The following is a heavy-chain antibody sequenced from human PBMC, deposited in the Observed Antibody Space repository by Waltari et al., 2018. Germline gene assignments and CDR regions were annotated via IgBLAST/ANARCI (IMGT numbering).Heavy chain of an antibody. V-gene: IGHV3-23*01. Sequence: EVQLLESGGGLEQPGGSLRLSCAASGFTFSSYAMSWVRQDPGRGLQWVSAISGRGGSTYYADSVKGRFTISRDNSKNSLYLQMNSLRAEDTAVYYCARERGSGYGMDVWGQGTTVTVSS. CDR2: ISGRGGST. D-gene: IGHD1-26*01. J-gene: IGHJ6*02. CDR3: ARERGSGYGMDV. CDR1: GFTFSSYA.